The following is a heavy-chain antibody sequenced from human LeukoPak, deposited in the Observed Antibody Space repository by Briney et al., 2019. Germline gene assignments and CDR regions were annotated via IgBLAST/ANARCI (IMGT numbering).Heavy chain of an antibody. D-gene: IGHD3-16*01. CDR1: GASISNYY. J-gene: IGHJ6*03. CDR2: ISTSGYT. CDR3: ARETSQKGAHYMDV. Sequence: SSETLSLTCTVSGASISNYYWSWIRQPAGKGLEWIGRISTSGYTNYNPSLKSRVTISVDTSKNQFSLKLSSVTAADTAVYYCARETSQKGAHYMDVWGKGTTVTISS. V-gene: IGHV4-4*07.